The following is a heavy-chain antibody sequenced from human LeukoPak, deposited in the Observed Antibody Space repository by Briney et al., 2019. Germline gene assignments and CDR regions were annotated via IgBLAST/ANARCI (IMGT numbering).Heavy chain of an antibody. V-gene: IGHV3-23*01. J-gene: IGHJ4*02. CDR3: AKIVAISGRPREGFDY. Sequence: GGSLRLSCAASGFSFSTYAMTWVRQAPGKGLEWVSIISGSGNSPYYADSVKGRFTISRDNSKNTLYLQMNSLRGEDTAVYYCAKIVAISGRPREGFDYWGQGTQVTVSS. CDR2: ISGSGNSP. CDR1: GFSFSTYA. D-gene: IGHD1-26*01.